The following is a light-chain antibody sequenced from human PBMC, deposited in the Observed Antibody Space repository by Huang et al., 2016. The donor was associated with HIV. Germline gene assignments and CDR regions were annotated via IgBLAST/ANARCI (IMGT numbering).Light chain of an antibody. Sequence: EIVLTQSPGTLSLSPGERATLSCRASQTVRNNSVAWYQQKPGQSPRLLIYGASTRATAIPYMFSGSGSATVFTLTVSRLEPEDSAVYYCHQYSLSPWTFGQGTKVEIK. J-gene: IGKJ1*01. V-gene: IGKV3-20*01. CDR2: GAS. CDR1: QTVRNNS. CDR3: HQYSLSPWT.